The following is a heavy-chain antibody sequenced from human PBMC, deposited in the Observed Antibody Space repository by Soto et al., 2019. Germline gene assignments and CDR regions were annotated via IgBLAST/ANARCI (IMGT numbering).Heavy chain of an antibody. CDR1: GYTFTGYY. CDR2: INPNSGGA. D-gene: IGHD3-9*01. V-gene: IGHV1-2*04. Sequence: ASVKVSCKASGYTFTGYYMHWVRQAPGQGLEWMGWINPNSGGANYAQKFQGWVTMTRDTSISTAYMELSRLRSDDTAVYYCARDRPYYDILTGPNYYYYGMDVSGQGTTVTVSS. J-gene: IGHJ6*02. CDR3: ARDRPYYDILTGPNYYYYGMDV.